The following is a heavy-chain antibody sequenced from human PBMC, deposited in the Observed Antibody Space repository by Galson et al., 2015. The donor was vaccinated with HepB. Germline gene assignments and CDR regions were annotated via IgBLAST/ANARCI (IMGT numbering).Heavy chain of an antibody. D-gene: IGHD3-10*01. J-gene: IGHJ6*02. V-gene: IGHV1-18*01. CDR2: ISAYNGNT. CDR3: ASGKMVRGFLWYYYGMDV. CDR1: GYTFTSYG. Sequence: SVKVSCKASGYTFTSYGISWVRQAPGQGLEWMGWISAYNGNTNYAQKLQGRVTMTTDTSTSTAYMELRSLRSDDTAVYYCASGKMVRGFLWYYYGMDVWGQGTTVTVSS.